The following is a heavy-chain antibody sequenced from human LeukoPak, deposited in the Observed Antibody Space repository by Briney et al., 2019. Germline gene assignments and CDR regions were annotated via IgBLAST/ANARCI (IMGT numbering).Heavy chain of an antibody. D-gene: IGHD5-12*01. CDR2: IIPIFGTA. CDR1: GGTFSSYA. Sequence: ASVKVSCKASGGTFSSYAISWVRQAPGQGLEWMGGIIPIFGTANYARKFQGRVTITADESTSTAYMELSSLRSEDTAVYYCASLWGSKQVATEGWGQGTLVTVSS. J-gene: IGHJ4*02. V-gene: IGHV1-69*13. CDR3: ASLWGSKQVATEG.